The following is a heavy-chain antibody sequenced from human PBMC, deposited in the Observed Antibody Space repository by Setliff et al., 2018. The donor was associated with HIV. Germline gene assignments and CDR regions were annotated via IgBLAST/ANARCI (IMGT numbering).Heavy chain of an antibody. J-gene: IGHJ4*02. V-gene: IGHV3-7*01. D-gene: IGHD3-3*01. CDR2: IKQDGSST. Sequence: PGGSLRLSCAASGFTFSSYWMSWVRQAPGKGLDWVADIKQDGSSTSYADSVKGRFTISRDNAKNTLYLQMNSLRAEDTAVYYCARPDFWSGHYNYWGQGTLVTVSS. CDR1: GFTFSSYW. CDR3: ARPDFWSGHYNY.